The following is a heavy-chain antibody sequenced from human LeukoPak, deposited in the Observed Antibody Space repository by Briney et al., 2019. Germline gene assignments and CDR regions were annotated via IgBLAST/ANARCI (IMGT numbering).Heavy chain of an antibody. J-gene: IGHJ4*02. CDR2: IYYSGNS. CDR1: GGSFSGYY. V-gene: IGHV4-34*01. D-gene: IGHD2-8*02. CDR3: ARGYWFYFDY. Sequence: SETLSLTCAVYGGSFSGYYWSWIRQPPGKGLEWIGNIYYSGNSYYNPSLKSRVTISGDTSKNRFSLKLSSLTAADTAVYYCARGYWFYFDYWGQGTLVTVSS.